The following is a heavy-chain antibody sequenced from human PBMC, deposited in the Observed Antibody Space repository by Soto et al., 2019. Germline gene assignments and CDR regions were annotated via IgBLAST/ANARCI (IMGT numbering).Heavy chain of an antibody. D-gene: IGHD6-6*01. CDR2: INWRGSAT. V-gene: IGHV3-20*04. Sequence: GGSLRHSCAASGFTCDDYAMILVRQAPGKGLEWVSGINWRGSATGYADSVRGRFTISRDNAKKSLYLELSSLRAEDTAVYYCAKDQGSSSFDYYYYYMDVWGKGTTVTVSS. CDR3: AKDQGSSSFDYYYYYMDV. CDR1: GFTCDDYA. J-gene: IGHJ6*03.